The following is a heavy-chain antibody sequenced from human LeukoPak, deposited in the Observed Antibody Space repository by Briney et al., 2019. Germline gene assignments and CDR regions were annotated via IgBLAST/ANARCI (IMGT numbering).Heavy chain of an antibody. CDR1: GYTFTGYY. J-gene: IGHJ4*02. V-gene: IGHV1-2*02. CDR2: INPNSGGT. Sequence: ASVKVSCKASGYTFTGYYMHWVRQAPGQGLEWMGWINPNSGGTNYAQKLQGRVTMTRDTSISTAYMELSRLRSDDTAVYYCAREVRNMIVNYFDYWGQGTLVTVSS. CDR3: AREVRNMIVNYFDY. D-gene: IGHD3-22*01.